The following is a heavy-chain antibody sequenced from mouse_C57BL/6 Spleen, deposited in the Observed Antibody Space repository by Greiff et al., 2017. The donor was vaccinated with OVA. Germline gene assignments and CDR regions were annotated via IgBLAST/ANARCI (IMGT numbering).Heavy chain of an antibody. Sequence: EVQLQQSGPELVKPGASVKISCKASGYTFTDYYMNWVKQSHGKSLEWIGDINPNNGGTSYNQKFKGKATLTVDKSSSTAYMELRSLTSEDSAVYYCARWGHYYAMDDWGQGTSVTVSS. CDR2: INPNNGGT. J-gene: IGHJ4*01. V-gene: IGHV1-26*01. CDR1: GYTFTDYY. CDR3: ARWGHYYAMDD.